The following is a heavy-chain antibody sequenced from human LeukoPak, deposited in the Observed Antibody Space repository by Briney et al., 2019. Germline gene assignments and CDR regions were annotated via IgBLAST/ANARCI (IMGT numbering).Heavy chain of an antibody. D-gene: IGHD3-10*01. CDR2: NDSDGSST. V-gene: IGHV3-74*01. CDR3: AKGELLESFDP. Sequence: RGSLRLSCAASGFTSTSYWIHCGRPGPEGGLVWVSHNDSDGSSTTYANSVKGRFTNTSDNSKNTLNLKMNSLEAEDTSVYYCAKGELLESFDPWGQGTLVIVSS. J-gene: IGHJ5*02. CDR1: GFTSTSYW.